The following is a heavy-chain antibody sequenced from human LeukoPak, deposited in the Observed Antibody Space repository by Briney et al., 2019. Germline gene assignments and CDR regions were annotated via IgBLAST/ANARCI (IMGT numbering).Heavy chain of an antibody. Sequence: ASVKVACKASGYTFTGYYMHWVRQAPGQGLEWMGWLNPNSGGTNYAQKFQGGVTMTRDTSISTAYMELNRLRSDDTAVYYCARYIVVVPAAIVTGDDAFDICGQGTMVTVSS. D-gene: IGHD2-2*01. CDR3: ARYIVVVPAAIVTGDDAFDI. CDR2: LNPNSGGT. V-gene: IGHV1-2*02. CDR1: GYTFTGYY. J-gene: IGHJ3*02.